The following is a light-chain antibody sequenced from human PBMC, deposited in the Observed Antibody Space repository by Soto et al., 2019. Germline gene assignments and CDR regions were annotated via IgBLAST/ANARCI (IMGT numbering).Light chain of an antibody. J-gene: IGLJ1*01. CDR1: SRDVGGYNY. CDR2: DVS. V-gene: IGLV2-14*01. CDR3: SSYTSSSTYV. Sequence: QSVLTQPASVSGSPGQSITISCTGTSRDVGGYNYVSWYQQHPGKAPKLMIYDVSNRPSGVSNRFSGSKSGNTASLTISGFQAEDEADYYCSSYTSSSTYVFGTGTKVTVL.